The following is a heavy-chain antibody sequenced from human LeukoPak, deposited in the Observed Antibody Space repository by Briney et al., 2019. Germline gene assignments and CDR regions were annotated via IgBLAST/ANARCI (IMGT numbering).Heavy chain of an antibody. V-gene: IGHV3-43*01. CDR1: GFTLDDYT. CDR3: AKDISYYGSGSYYGMDV. D-gene: IGHD3-10*01. Sequence: GGSLRLSCAASGFTLDDYTMHWVRQAPGKGLEWVSLISWDGGSTYYADSVKGRFTISRDNSKNSLYLQMNSLRTEDTALYYCAKDISYYGSGSYYGMDVWGQGTTVTVSS. CDR2: ISWDGGST. J-gene: IGHJ6*02.